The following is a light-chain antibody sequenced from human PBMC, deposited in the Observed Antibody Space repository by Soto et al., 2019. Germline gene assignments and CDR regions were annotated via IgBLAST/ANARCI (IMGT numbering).Light chain of an antibody. Sequence: EIVLTQSPGILSLSTWASAPLSCGASQSISRSFLAWYTQKPGQAPRLLIYGASSRATGIPDRFSVSGSGTDFPLTISRLDPEDFAVDDCQQYGSSASFGQGTKVDIK. J-gene: IGKJ1*01. V-gene: IGKV3-20*01. CDR2: GAS. CDR3: QQYGSSAS. CDR1: QSISRSF.